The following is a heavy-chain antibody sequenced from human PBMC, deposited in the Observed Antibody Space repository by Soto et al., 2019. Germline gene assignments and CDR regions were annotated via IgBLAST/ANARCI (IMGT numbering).Heavy chain of an antibody. Sequence: PGESLKISCKGSGYSFTSYWIGWVRQMPGKGLEWMGIIYPGDSDTRYSPSFQGQVTISADKSVSTAYLQWSSLKASDTAMYYCARPTRPYCGGDCQYYFDYWGQGTLVTVSS. V-gene: IGHV5-51*01. CDR2: IYPGDSDT. J-gene: IGHJ4*02. CDR1: GYSFTSYW. CDR3: ARPTRPYCGGDCQYYFDY. D-gene: IGHD2-21*02.